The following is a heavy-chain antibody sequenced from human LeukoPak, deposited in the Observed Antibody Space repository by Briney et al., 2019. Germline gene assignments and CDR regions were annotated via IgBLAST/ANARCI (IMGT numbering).Heavy chain of an antibody. CDR3: ARGLSGRGHYSDY. V-gene: IGHV4-59*01. D-gene: IGHD3-10*01. CDR1: GGSINSYY. J-gene: IGHJ4*02. CDR2: IYYSGST. Sequence: SETLSLTCTVSGGSINSYYWSWTRQSPGKGLEWIGYIYYSGSTDYNPSLKSRVTISVDTSKNQFSLKLSSVTAADTAVYYCARGLSGRGHYSDYWGQGALVTVSS.